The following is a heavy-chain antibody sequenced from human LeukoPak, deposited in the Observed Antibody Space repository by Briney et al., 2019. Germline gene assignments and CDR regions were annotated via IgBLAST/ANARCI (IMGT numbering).Heavy chain of an antibody. D-gene: IGHD6-19*01. CDR3: ARQKDNSGWYVADH. Sequence: SETLSLTCTVSGGSISSYYWSWIRSSPGKGLECVVHIYYSGSTNYNPSLKSRVTISLDTSKNQFSLKLSSVTAADTAMYYCARQKDNSGWYVADHWGQGTLVTVSS. CDR2: IYYSGST. J-gene: IGHJ4*02. V-gene: IGHV4-59*08. CDR1: GGSISSYY.